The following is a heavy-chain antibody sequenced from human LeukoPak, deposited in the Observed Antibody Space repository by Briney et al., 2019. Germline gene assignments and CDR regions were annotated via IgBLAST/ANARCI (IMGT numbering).Heavy chain of an antibody. D-gene: IGHD2-15*01. J-gene: IGHJ3*02. CDR1: GYTFTGYY. V-gene: IGHV1-2*02. CDR3: ASVVVVAANDAFDI. CDR2: INPNSGGT. Sequence: ASVKVSCKASGYTFTGYYMHWVRQALGQGLEWMGWINPNSGGTNYAQKFQGRVTMTRDTSISTAYMELSRLRSDDTAVYYCASVVVVAANDAFDIWGQGTMVTVSS.